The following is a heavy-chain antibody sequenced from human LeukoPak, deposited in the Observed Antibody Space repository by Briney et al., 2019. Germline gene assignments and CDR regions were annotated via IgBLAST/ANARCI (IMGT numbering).Heavy chain of an antibody. CDR3: ARRLRGSGIGVY. V-gene: IGHV2-5*01. D-gene: IGHD3-10*01. CDR2: IYWNDEK. J-gene: IGHJ4*02. CDR1: GFSLSTSAVG. Sequence: SGPTLVNPTQTLTLACTFSGFSLSTSAVGVGWIRQPPGKALEWLAVIYWNDEKKYSPSLKSRLTITKDTSKNQVVLTMTNMDPVDTATYYCARRLRGSGIGVYWGQGTLVTVSS.